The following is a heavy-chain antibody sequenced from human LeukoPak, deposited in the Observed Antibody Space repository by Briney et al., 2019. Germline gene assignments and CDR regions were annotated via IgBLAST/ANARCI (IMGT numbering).Heavy chain of an antibody. CDR3: AGLVGRYSSGLYYYYFDY. D-gene: IGHD3-22*01. V-gene: IGHV3-23*01. CDR1: GFTFSSYA. Sequence: GGSLRLSCAASGFTFSSYAMSWVRQAPGKGLEWVSAISGSGGSTYHADSVKGRFIISRDNSKNTLYLQMNSLRAEDTAVYYCAGLVGRYSSGLYYYYFDYWGQGILVTVSS. CDR2: ISGSGGST. J-gene: IGHJ4*02.